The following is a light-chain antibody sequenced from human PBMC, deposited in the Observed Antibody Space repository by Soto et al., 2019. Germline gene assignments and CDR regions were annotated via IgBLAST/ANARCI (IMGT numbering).Light chain of an antibody. CDR2: DTS. Sequence: VLTQSPATLAVSAGERATLSCRASQSVSIKLAWYQQKPGQAPRLLIYDTSTRATGIPARFSGSGSGTEFTLTISSLQSEDFAVYYCQQYNKWPPITFGQGTRLEIK. V-gene: IGKV3-15*01. CDR1: QSVSIK. J-gene: IGKJ5*01. CDR3: QQYNKWPPIT.